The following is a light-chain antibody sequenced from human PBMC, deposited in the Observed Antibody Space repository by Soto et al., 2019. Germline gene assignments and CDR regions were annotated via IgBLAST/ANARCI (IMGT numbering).Light chain of an antibody. J-gene: IGLJ1*01. V-gene: IGLV2-8*01. Sequence: QSALTQPPSASGSPGQSVTISCTGTRSDVGGYNFVSWYQQHPGKAPKLLIYEVTQRPSGVPDRFSASKSGNTASLTVSGLQAEDEADYYCSSYAGSNMGVLGTGTKLTVL. CDR3: SSYAGSNMGV. CDR1: RSDVGGYNF. CDR2: EVT.